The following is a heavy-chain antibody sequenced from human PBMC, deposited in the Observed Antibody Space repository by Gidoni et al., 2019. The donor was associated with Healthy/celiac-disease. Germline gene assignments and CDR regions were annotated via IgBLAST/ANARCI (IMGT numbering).Heavy chain of an antibody. Sequence: QVQLVQSGAEVKKPGASVKVSCKASGYTFTSYYMHWVRQAPGQGLEWMGIINPSGGSTSYAQKFQGRVTMTRDTSTSTVYMELSSLRSEDTAVYYCARDAPPNYYDSSGYYPYFDYWGQGTLVTVSS. CDR2: INPSGGST. V-gene: IGHV1-46*01. CDR1: GYTFTSYY. J-gene: IGHJ4*02. D-gene: IGHD3-22*01. CDR3: ARDAPPNYYDSSGYYPYFDY.